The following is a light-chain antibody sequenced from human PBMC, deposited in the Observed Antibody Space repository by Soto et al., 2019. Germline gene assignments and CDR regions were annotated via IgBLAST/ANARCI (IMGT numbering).Light chain of an antibody. V-gene: IGKV1-9*01. CDR2: AAS. CDR3: QQLNSYPWT. Sequence: DIRLTQSPSFLSASVGDRVTLTCRASQGISSYFAWYQQKPGKAPKLLIYAASTLQSGVPSRFSGSGSGTELTLTISSLQPEDFATYYCQQLNSYPWTFGQGTKVEIK. J-gene: IGKJ1*01. CDR1: QGISSY.